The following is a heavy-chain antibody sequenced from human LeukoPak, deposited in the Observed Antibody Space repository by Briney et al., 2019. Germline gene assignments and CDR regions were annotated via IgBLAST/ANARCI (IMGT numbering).Heavy chain of an antibody. CDR1: GGSISSYY. CDR3: ARPGSSSSRYYYYYGMDV. Sequence: SETLSLTCTVSGGSISSYYWSWIRQPPGKGLEWIGYIYYSGSTNYNPSLKSRVTISVDTSKNQFSQKLSSVTAADTAVYYCARPGSSSSRYYYYYGMDVWGQGTTVTVSS. D-gene: IGHD6-6*01. J-gene: IGHJ6*02. V-gene: IGHV4-59*08. CDR2: IYYSGST.